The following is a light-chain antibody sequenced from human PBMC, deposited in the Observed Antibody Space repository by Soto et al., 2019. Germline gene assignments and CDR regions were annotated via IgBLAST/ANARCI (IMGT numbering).Light chain of an antibody. V-gene: IGKV3-20*01. Sequence: EIVLRQSPNTLSLSPGERATLSCWASESVSSSYLAWYQQRPGQAPRLLIYGASGRATGIPDRFSGSGSGTDFTLTISRLEPEDFAVYYCQQYGTTRITFGQGTRLEIK. J-gene: IGKJ5*01. CDR2: GAS. CDR3: QQYGTTRIT. CDR1: ESVSSSY.